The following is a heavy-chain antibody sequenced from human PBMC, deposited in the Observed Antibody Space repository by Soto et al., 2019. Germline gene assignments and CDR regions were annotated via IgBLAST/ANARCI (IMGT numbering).Heavy chain of an antibody. J-gene: IGHJ4*02. Sequence: PSETLSLTSSVSGGSISSGYYYWSWIRQPPGKGLEWIGNIYYSGSTYYNPSLKSRVTISVDTSKNQFSLKLSSVTAADTAVYYCARYCSGGSCYSYYFDYWGQGTLVTVSS. CDR3: ARYCSGGSCYSYYFDY. CDR1: GGSISSGYYY. CDR2: IYYSGST. D-gene: IGHD2-15*01. V-gene: IGHV4-30-4*01.